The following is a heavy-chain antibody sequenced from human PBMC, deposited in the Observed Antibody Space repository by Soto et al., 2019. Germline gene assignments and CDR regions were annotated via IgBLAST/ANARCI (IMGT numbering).Heavy chain of an antibody. CDR1: GFTFSNAW. CDR2: IKGEADGGTT. D-gene: IGHD3-22*01. V-gene: IGHV3-15*01. CDR3: TMGLSNGYYNFDY. Sequence: GGSLRLSCAASGFTFSNAWMSWVRQAPGKGLEWVGRIKGEADGGTTDYAAPVKVRITISRDHSKDTLYLHMNSLKTEDTAVYYCTMGLSNGYYNFDYWGQGTPVTVSS. J-gene: IGHJ4*02.